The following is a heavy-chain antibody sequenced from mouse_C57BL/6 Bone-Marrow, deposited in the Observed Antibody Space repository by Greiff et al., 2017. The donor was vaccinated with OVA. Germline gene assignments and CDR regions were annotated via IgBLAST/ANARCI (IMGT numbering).Heavy chain of an antibody. D-gene: IGHD2-5*01. CDR1: GYTFTSYG. CDR2: IYPRSGNT. Sequence: VQLQQSGAELARPGASVKLSCKASGYTFTSYGISWVKQRTGQGPEWIGEIYPRSGNTYYNEKFKGKATLTADKSSSTAYMALRSLTSEDSAVYFCARGDYSNYDWYFDVWGTGTTVTVSS. J-gene: IGHJ1*03. V-gene: IGHV1-81*01. CDR3: ARGDYSNYDWYFDV.